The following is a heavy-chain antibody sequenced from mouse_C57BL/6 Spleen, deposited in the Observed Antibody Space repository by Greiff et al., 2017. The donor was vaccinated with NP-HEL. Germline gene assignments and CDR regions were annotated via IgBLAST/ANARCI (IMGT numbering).Heavy chain of an antibody. CDR3: AKSIYYGNLYYFDY. Sequence: EVQLQQPGPELVKPGASVKIPCKASGYTFTDYNMDWVKQSHGKSLEWIGDINPNNGGTIYNQKFKGKATLTVDKSSSTAYMELRSLTSEDAAVYYCAKSIYYGNLYYFDYWGQGTTLTVSS. CDR2: INPNNGGT. V-gene: IGHV1-18*01. CDR1: GYTFTDYN. J-gene: IGHJ2*01. D-gene: IGHD2-1*01.